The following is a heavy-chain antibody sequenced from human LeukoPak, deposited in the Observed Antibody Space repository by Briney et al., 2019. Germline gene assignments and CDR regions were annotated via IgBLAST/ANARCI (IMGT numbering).Heavy chain of an antibody. CDR2: INSDGSEG. CDR3: ARSSYSSSSSV. J-gene: IGHJ3*01. CDR1: GFTFSGFW. Sequence: GGSLRLSCAVSGFTFSGFWMSWSRQAPGKGLEWVASINSDGSEGYYADVVKGRFTISRDNAKNSLYLQMNSLRAEDTAVYYCARSSYSSSSSVWGQGTMVTVSS. V-gene: IGHV3-7*03. D-gene: IGHD6-6*01.